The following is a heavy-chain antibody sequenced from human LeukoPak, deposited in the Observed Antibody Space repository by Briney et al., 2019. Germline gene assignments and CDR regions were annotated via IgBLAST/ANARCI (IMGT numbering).Heavy chain of an antibody. D-gene: IGHD2-15*01. CDR1: GGSISSGGYS. CDR2: IYHSGST. V-gene: IGHV4-30-2*01. Sequence: SETLSLTCAVSGGSISSGGYSWSWIRQPPGKGLERIGYIYHSGSTYYNPSLKSRVTISVDRSKNQFSLKLSSVTAADTAVYYCASSLSGAYYFDYWGQGTLVTVSS. CDR3: ASSLSGAYYFDY. J-gene: IGHJ4*02.